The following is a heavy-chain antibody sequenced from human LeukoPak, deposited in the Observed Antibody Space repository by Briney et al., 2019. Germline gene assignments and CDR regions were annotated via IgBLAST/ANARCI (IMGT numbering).Heavy chain of an antibody. V-gene: IGHV3-15*07. Sequence: GGSLRLSCVASGFTFSNTWMNWVRQAPGKGLEWVGRIKTTSDGGPTDYAAFVKGRFTISRDDSKNTLYLQMNSLKIEDTAVYYCTTGIDYGGGYWGQGTLVTVSS. CDR3: TTGIDYGGGY. CDR2: IKTTSDGGPT. D-gene: IGHD4/OR15-4a*01. CDR1: GFTFSNTW. J-gene: IGHJ4*02.